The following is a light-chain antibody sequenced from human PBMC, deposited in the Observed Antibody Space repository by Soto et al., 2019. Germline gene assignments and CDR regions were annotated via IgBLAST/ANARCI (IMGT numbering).Light chain of an antibody. J-gene: IGLJ3*02. CDR1: SSDVGAYNY. Sequence: QSVLTQPPSASGSPGQSVTISCTGTSSDVGAYNYVSWYQQHAGKAPKLVIYEVTKRPSGVPDRFSGSKSANRASLTVSGLQAEDEADYYCSSFASSNTWVFGGGTKVTVL. V-gene: IGLV2-8*01. CDR2: EVT. CDR3: SSFASSNTWV.